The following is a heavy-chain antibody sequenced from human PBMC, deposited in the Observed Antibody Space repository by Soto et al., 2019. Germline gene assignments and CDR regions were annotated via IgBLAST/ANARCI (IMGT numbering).Heavy chain of an antibody. Sequence: TGGSLRLSCAASGFTFSSYSMNWVRQAPGKGLEWVSYISSSSSTIYYADSVKGRFTISRDNAKNSPYLQMNSLRAEDTAVYYCARYDSSGYYWPYYYYGMDVWGQGTTVTVSS. CDR1: GFTFSSYS. CDR3: ARYDSSGYYWPYYYYGMDV. D-gene: IGHD3-22*01. J-gene: IGHJ6*02. V-gene: IGHV3-48*04. CDR2: ISSSSSTI.